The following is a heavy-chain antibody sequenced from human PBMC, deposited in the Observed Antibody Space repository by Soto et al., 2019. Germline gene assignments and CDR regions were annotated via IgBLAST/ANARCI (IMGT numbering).Heavy chain of an antibody. CDR2: ISSSSSTI. CDR1: GFTSSSYS. Sequence: EVQLVESGGGLVQPGGSLRLSCAASGFTSSSYSMNWVRQAPGKGLEWVSYISSSSSTIYYADSVKGRFTISRDNAKNTLDLQMSSLRDEDTAVYYCERSSGYYYYYGMDVWGPGTTVTVSS. V-gene: IGHV3-48*02. CDR3: ERSSGYYYYYGMDV. J-gene: IGHJ6*02.